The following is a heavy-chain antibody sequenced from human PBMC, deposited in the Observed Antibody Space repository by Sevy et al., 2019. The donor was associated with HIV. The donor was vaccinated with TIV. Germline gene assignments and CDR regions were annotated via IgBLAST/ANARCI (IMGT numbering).Heavy chain of an antibody. D-gene: IGHD3-22*01. J-gene: IGHJ4*02. CDR2: ISGGGDGT. CDR1: GFTFNIYA. V-gene: IGHV3-23*01. CDR3: AKRPYYYYNSDGHLVSSTDEADY. Sequence: GGSLRLSCAASGFTFNIYAMSWVRQAPGKGLEWLSAISGGGDGTHYADSVKGRFTISGDNSRNTLYLQMNSLRAEETAVYYCAKRPYYYYNSDGHLVSSTDEADYWGQGTLVTISS.